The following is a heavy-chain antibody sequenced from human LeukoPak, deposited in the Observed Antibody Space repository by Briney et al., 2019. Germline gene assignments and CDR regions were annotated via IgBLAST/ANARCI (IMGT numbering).Heavy chain of an antibody. CDR3: ARVKRDILTGYFDY. Sequence: SVKVSCKASGGTFSSYAISWVRQAPGQGLEWMGRIIPILGIANHAQKFQGRVTITADKSTSTAYMELSSLRSEDTAVYYCARVKRDILTGYFDYWGQGTLVTVSS. CDR2: IIPILGIA. D-gene: IGHD3-9*01. J-gene: IGHJ4*02. CDR1: GGTFSSYA. V-gene: IGHV1-69*04.